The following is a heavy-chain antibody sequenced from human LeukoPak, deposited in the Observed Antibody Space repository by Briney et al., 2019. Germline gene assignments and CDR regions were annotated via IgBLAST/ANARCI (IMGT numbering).Heavy chain of an antibody. V-gene: IGHV1-18*01. CDR3: ARESSSGYDYGFDY. CDR2: ISAYNGNT. Sequence: GASVKVSCKASGYTFTSYGISWVRQAPGQGLEWMGWISAYNGNTNYAQKLQGRVTMTTDTSTSTAYVELRSLRSDDTAVYYCARESSSGYDYGFDYWGQGTLVTVSS. CDR1: GYTFTSYG. J-gene: IGHJ4*02. D-gene: IGHD5-12*01.